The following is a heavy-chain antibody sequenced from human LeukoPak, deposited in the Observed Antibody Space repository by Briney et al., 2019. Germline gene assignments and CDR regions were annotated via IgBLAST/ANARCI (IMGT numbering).Heavy chain of an antibody. J-gene: IGHJ4*02. V-gene: IGHV4-34*01. CDR3: ARGLGRFYGSGSYYKNPPRGHYFDY. D-gene: IGHD3-10*01. CDR1: GGSFSGYY. Sequence: SETLSLTCAVYGGSFSGYYWSWIRQPPGKGLEWIGEINHSGSTNYNPSLKSRVTISVDTSKNQFSLKLSSVTAADTAVYYCARGLGRFYGSGSYYKNPPRGHYFDYWGQGTLVTVSS. CDR2: INHSGST.